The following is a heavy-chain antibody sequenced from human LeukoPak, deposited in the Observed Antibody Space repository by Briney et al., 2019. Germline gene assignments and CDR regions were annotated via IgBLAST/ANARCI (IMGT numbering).Heavy chain of an antibody. CDR1: GFTFSSYW. CDR3: TKGGYFDWLLPHDAFDI. V-gene: IGHV3-7*01. CDR2: IKQDGSEK. J-gene: IGHJ3*02. Sequence: PGGSLRLSCAASGFTFSSYWMSWVRQAPGKGLEWVANIKQDGSEKYYVDSVKGRFTISRDNAQNSLYLQMNSLRAEDTAVYYCTKGGYFDWLLPHDAFDIWGQGTMVTVSS. D-gene: IGHD3-9*01.